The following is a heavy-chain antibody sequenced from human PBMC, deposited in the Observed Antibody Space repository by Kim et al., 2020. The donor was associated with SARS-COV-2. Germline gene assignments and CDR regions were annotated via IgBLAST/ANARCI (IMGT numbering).Heavy chain of an antibody. J-gene: IGHJ3*02. D-gene: IGHD1-26*01. CDR2: ISGSGGST. Sequence: GGSLRLSCAASGFTFSSYAMSWVRQAPGKGLEWVSAISGSGGSTYYADSVKGRFTISRDNSKNTLYLQMNSLRAEDTAVYYCAKAGSFVGATGVGAFDIWGQGTMSPSLQ. V-gene: IGHV3-23*01. CDR3: AKAGSFVGATGVGAFDI. CDR1: GFTFSSYA.